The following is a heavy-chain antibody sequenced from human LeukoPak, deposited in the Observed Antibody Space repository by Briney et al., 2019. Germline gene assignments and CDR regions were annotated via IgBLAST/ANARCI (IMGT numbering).Heavy chain of an antibody. CDR1: GGSISSSNW. D-gene: IGHD3-10*01. J-gene: IGHJ6*03. V-gene: IGHV4-4*02. Sequence: PSGTLSLTCAVSGGSISSSNWWSWVRQPPGKGLEWIGEINHSGSTNYNPSLKSRVTISVDTSKNQFSLKLSSVTAADTAVYYCARSALWFGDPYYMDVWGKGTTVTVSS. CDR2: INHSGST. CDR3: ARSALWFGDPYYMDV.